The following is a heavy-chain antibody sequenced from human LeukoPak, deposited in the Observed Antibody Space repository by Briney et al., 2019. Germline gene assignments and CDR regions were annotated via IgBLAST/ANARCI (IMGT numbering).Heavy chain of an antibody. J-gene: IGHJ3*02. Sequence: SETLSLTCAVYGGSFSGYYWSWIRQPPGKGLEWIGEINHSGSTNYNPSLKSRVTISVDTSKNRFSLKLSSVTAADTAVYYCARLLVYYGSGSPPGAFDIWGQGTMVTVSS. CDR3: ARLLVYYGSGSPPGAFDI. V-gene: IGHV4-34*01. CDR1: GGSFSGYY. D-gene: IGHD3-10*01. CDR2: INHSGST.